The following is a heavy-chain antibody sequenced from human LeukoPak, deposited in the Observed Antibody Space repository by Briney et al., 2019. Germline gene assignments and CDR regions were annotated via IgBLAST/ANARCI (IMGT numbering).Heavy chain of an antibody. Sequence: GGSLRLSCAASGFTFSSYGMSWVRQAPGKGLEGVSGISGSGGSTYYADSVKGRFTVSRDNSKSTLYLQVNSLTADDTAVYYCARETSSVHSNAGPPFDYWGQGTLVTVSS. V-gene: IGHV3-23*01. D-gene: IGHD2-15*01. CDR3: ARETSSVHSNAGPPFDY. J-gene: IGHJ4*02. CDR1: GFTFSSYG. CDR2: ISGSGGST.